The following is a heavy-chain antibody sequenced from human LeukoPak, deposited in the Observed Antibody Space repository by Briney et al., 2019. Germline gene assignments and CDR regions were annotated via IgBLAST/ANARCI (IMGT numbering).Heavy chain of an antibody. CDR1: GFTFSRFS. Sequence: GGSLRPSCAASGFTFSRFSMHWVRQVPGKGLVWVSRISVDGSSTNYADSVKGRFTISRDNSKNTLYLQMNSLRAEDTAVYYCAQSGGTDVWGQGTTVTVSS. V-gene: IGHV3-74*01. J-gene: IGHJ6*02. CDR2: ISVDGSST. CDR3: AQSGGTDV.